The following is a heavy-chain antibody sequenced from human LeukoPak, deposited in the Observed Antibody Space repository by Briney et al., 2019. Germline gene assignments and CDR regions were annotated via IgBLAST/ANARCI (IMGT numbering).Heavy chain of an antibody. CDR3: AKRYYYLDV. Sequence: GGSLRLSCAASGFTFSTYAMSWVRQAPGKGLEWVSTIDNSGGGTYYADSVKGRFTISRDSSQNTLYLQMNSLTAEDTAVYYCAKRYYYLDVWGKGTTVTVSS. CDR2: IDNSGGGT. CDR1: GFTFSTYA. J-gene: IGHJ6*03. V-gene: IGHV3-23*01.